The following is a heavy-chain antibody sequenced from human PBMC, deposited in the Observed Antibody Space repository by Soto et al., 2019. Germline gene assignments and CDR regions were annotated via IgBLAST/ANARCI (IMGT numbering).Heavy chain of an antibody. CDR2: IYYSGST. CDR1: GGSISSYY. J-gene: IGHJ4*02. CDR3: ARRYGASFDY. V-gene: IGHV4-59*01. Sequence: AETLALTCTVSGGSISSYYWSWIRQPPGKGLEWIGYIYYSGSTNYNPSLKSRVTISVDTSKNQFSLKLSSVTAADTAVYYCARRYGASFDYWGQGTLVTVSS. D-gene: IGHD4-17*01.